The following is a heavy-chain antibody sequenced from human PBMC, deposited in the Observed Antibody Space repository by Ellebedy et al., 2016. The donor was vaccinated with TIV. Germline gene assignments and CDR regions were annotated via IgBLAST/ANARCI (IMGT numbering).Heavy chain of an antibody. CDR2: ISAYNGNT. CDR1: GYTFTSYG. J-gene: IGHJ6*02. V-gene: IGHV1-18*01. Sequence: AASVKVSCKASGYTFTSYGISWVRQAPGQGLEWMGWISAYNGNTNYAQKLQGRVTMTTDTSTSTAYMELRNLRSDDTAGYYCARTRYYYYGMDVWGQGTTVTVSS. CDR3: ARTRYYYYGMDV.